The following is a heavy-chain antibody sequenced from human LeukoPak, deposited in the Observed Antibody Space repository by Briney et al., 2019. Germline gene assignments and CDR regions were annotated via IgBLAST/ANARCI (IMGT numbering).Heavy chain of an antibody. CDR1: GFTFSSFA. CDR2: ISYDGSNK. CDR3: AKDFLRYYYDSSGFDY. D-gene: IGHD3-22*01. J-gene: IGHJ4*02. V-gene: IGHV3-30*18. Sequence: GGSLRLSCAASGFTFSSFAMTWVRQAPGKGLEWVAVISYDGSNKYYADSVKGRFTISRDNSKNTLYLQMNSLRAEDTAVYYCAKDFLRYYYDSSGFDYWGQGTLVTVSS.